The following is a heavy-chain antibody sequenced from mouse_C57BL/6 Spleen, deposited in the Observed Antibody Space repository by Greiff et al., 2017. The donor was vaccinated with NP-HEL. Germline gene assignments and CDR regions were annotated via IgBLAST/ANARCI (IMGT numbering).Heavy chain of an antibody. J-gene: IGHJ1*03. D-gene: IGHD2-2*01. CDR1: GYTFTSYW. CDR2: IHPNSGST. CDR3: ARGDGYGWYFDV. V-gene: IGHV1-64*01. Sequence: QVQLHQSGAELVKPGASVKLSCKASGYTFTSYWMHWVKQRPGQGLEWIGMIHPNSGSTNYNEKFKSKATLTVDKSSSTAYMQLSSLTSEDSAVYYCARGDGYGWYFDVWGTGTTVTVSS.